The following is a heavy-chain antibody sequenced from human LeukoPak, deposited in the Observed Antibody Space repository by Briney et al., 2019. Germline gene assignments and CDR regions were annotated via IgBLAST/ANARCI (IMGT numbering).Heavy chain of an antibody. Sequence: PGRSLRLSCAASGFTFDDYAMHWVRQAPGKGLEWVSGISWNSGSIGYADSVKGRFTISRDNAKNSLYLQMNSLRAEDTAVYYCARESPVTTGIDYWGQGTLVTVSS. D-gene: IGHD4-17*01. V-gene: IGHV3-9*01. CDR3: ARESPVTTGIDY. CDR1: GFTFDDYA. CDR2: ISWNSGSI. J-gene: IGHJ4*02.